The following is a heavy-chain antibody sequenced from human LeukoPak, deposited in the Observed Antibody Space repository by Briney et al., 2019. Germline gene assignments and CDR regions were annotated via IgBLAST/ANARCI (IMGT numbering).Heavy chain of an antibody. Sequence: GGSLRLSCAAPGFTFSSYSMNWVRQAPGKGLEWVSYISSSSSTIYYADSVKGRFTISRDNAKNSLYLQMNSLRDEDTAVYYCARAGSLTTLYYGMDVWGQGTTVTVSS. CDR3: ARAGSLTTLYYGMDV. CDR2: ISSSSSTI. J-gene: IGHJ6*02. D-gene: IGHD4/OR15-4a*01. CDR1: GFTFSSYS. V-gene: IGHV3-48*02.